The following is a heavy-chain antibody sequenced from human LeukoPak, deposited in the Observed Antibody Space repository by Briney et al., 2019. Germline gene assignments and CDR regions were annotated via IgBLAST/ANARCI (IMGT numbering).Heavy chain of an antibody. CDR2: IYYSGST. Sequence: SETLSLTCTVSGGSISSGGHYWSWIRQHPGKGLEWIGYIYYSGSTYYNPSLKSRVTISVDTSKNQFSLKLSSVTAADTAVYYCARGRDGYNYHFDYWGQGTLVTVSS. CDR1: GGSISSGGHY. V-gene: IGHV4-31*03. J-gene: IGHJ4*02. CDR3: ARGRDGYNYHFDY. D-gene: IGHD5-24*01.